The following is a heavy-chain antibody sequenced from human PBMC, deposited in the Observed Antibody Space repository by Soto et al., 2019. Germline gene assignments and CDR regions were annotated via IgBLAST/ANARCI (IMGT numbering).Heavy chain of an antibody. V-gene: IGHV4-31*03. Sequence: QVQLQESGPGLVKPSQTLSLTCTVSGGSISSGGYYWSWIRQHPGKGLEWIGYIYYSGSTYYNPSLKSRVTISVDTSKNQFSLKLSSVTAADTAVYHCARDTPLVVTAILGAFDIWGQGTMVTVSS. CDR2: IYYSGST. D-gene: IGHD2-21*02. CDR1: GGSISSGGYY. CDR3: ARDTPLVVTAILGAFDI. J-gene: IGHJ3*02.